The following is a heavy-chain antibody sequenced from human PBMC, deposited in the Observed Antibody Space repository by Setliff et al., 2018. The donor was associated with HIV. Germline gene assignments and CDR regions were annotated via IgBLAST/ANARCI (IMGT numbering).Heavy chain of an antibody. J-gene: IGHJ5*02. D-gene: IGHD1-1*01. CDR1: GGSISSSSYY. CDR2: IYYSGSI. Sequence: SETLSLTCTVSGGSISSSSYYWGWIRQPPGEGLEWIGSIYYSGSIYYNPSLKSRVTISVDTSKNQFSLKLSSVTAADTAVYYCARDINDGGWFDPWGQGTLVTVSS. CDR3: ARDINDGGWFDP. V-gene: IGHV4-39*07.